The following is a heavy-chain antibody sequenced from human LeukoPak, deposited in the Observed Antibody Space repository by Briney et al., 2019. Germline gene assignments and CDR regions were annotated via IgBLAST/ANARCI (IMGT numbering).Heavy chain of an antibody. V-gene: IGHV1-2*02. CDR2: VNPTSGDT. Sequence: ASVKVSCKASGYTFTSYYVHWVRQAPGQGLQWMGIVNPTSGDTNYAQNFQGRVTMTRDMSISTAYMELSRLRSDDTAVYYCARERRIAAAGRNNWFDPWGQGTLVTVSS. D-gene: IGHD6-13*01. J-gene: IGHJ5*02. CDR3: ARERRIAAAGRNNWFDP. CDR1: GYTFTSYY.